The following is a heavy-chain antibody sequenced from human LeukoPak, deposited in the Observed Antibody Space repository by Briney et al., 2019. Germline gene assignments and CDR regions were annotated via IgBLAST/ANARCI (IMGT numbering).Heavy chain of an antibody. Sequence: ATVKVSCKASGYTFTGYYMHWVRQAPGQGLEWMGWINPNGDDTNYAQKFQGRVTMTRDTSISTAYMELSRLRSDDTAVYYCASGDQHHQLPYWGQGTLVTVSS. CDR1: GYTFTGYY. J-gene: IGHJ4*02. V-gene: IGHV1-2*02. CDR3: ASGDQHHQLPY. CDR2: INPNGDDT. D-gene: IGHD2-2*01.